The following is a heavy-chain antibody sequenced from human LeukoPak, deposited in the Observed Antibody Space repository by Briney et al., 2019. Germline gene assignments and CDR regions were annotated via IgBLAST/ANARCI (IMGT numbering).Heavy chain of an antibody. CDR1: GFTFSSYG. J-gene: IGHJ3*02. V-gene: IGHV3-30*02. D-gene: IGHD2-2*01. CDR3: AKDLVYLGYCSSTSCYAYAIDI. CDR2: IWYDGSNK. Sequence: PGGSLRLSCAASGFTFSSYGMHWVRQAPGKGLEWVAVIWYDGSNKYYADSVKGRFTISRDNSKNTLYLQMNSLRAEDTAVYYCAKDLVYLGYCSSTSCYAYAIDIWGQGTMVTVSS.